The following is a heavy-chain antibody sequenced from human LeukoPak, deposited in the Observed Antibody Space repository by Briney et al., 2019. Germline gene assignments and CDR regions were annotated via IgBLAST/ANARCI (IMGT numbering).Heavy chain of an antibody. J-gene: IGHJ4*02. CDR1: GFTFSSYW. V-gene: IGHV3-74*01. D-gene: IGHD6-13*01. CDR3: ARAYYSSSWSDY. CDR2: INSDGSST. Sequence: GGSLRLSCAASGFTFSSYWVHWVRQAPGKGLVWVSRINSDGSSTSYADSVKGRFTISRDNAKNTLYLQMNSLRAEDTAVYYCARAYYSSSWSDYWGQGTLVTVSS.